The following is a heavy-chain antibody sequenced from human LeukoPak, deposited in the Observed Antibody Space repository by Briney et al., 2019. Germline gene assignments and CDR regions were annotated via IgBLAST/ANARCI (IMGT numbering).Heavy chain of an antibody. CDR2: IYYSGST. J-gene: IGHJ5*02. CDR3: ARDPPISGYEAP. CDR1: GGSISSYY. Sequence: SETLSLTCTVSGGSISSYYWSWIRQPPGKGLEWIGYIYYSGSTNYNPSLKSRVTISVDTSKNQFSLKLSSVTAADTAVYYCARDPPISGYEAPWGQGTLVTVSS. D-gene: IGHD5-12*01. V-gene: IGHV4-59*01.